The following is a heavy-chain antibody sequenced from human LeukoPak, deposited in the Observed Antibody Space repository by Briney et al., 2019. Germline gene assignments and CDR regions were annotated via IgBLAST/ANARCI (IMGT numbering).Heavy chain of an antibody. Sequence: PSETLSLTCTVSGGSISSSSYYWGWIRQPPGKGLEWIGSIYYSGSTYYNPSLKSRVTISVDTSKNQFSLKLSSVTAADTAVYYCARGKLYSDSSGYYYPPPYFFDYWGQGTLVTVSS. V-gene: IGHV4-39*07. D-gene: IGHD3-22*01. CDR3: ARGKLYSDSSGYYYPPPYFFDY. J-gene: IGHJ4*02. CDR1: GGSISSSSYY. CDR2: IYYSGST.